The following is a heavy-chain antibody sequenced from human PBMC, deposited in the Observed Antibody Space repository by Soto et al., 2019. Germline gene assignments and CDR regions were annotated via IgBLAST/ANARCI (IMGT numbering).Heavy chain of an antibody. CDR1: GYTFDIYG. J-gene: IGHJ4*02. CDR3: ARDRSYYYDSSGYHFDY. V-gene: IGHV1-18*01. D-gene: IGHD3-22*01. CDR2: ISADNGDT. Sequence: ASVKVSCKASGYTFDIYGISWVRQVPGQGPEWVGWISADNGDTKYAQRMQGRVTLTTDRATSTAYMELRSLRSDDTAVYYCARDRSYYYDSSGYHFDYWGQGSLVTVSS.